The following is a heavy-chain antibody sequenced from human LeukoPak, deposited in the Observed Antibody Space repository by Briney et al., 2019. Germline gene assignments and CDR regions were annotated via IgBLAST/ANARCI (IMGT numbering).Heavy chain of an antibody. CDR1: GYTFTSYG. D-gene: IGHD4-17*01. CDR3: AKDPNGDYVGAFDF. CDR2: ISAYNGNT. Sequence: ASVKVSCKASGYTFTSYGISWVRQAPGQGLEWMGWISAYNGNTNYAQKPQGRVTMTTDTSTSTAYMELRSLRSDDTAVYYCAKDPNGDYVGAFDFWGQGMMVSVSS. J-gene: IGHJ4*02. V-gene: IGHV1-18*01.